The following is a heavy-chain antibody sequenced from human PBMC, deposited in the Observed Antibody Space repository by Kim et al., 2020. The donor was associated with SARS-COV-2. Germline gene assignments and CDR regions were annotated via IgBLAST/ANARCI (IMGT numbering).Heavy chain of an antibody. V-gene: IGHV4-39*07. CDR3: ARDLSYGDSPNPGWFDP. D-gene: IGHD4-17*01. CDR1: GGSISSSSYY. Sequence: SETLSLTCTVSGGSISSSSYYWGWIRQPPGKGLEWIGSIYYSGSTYYNPSLKSRVTISVDTSKNQFSLKLSSVTAADTAVYYCARDLSYGDSPNPGWFDPWGQGTLVTVSS. J-gene: IGHJ5*02. CDR2: IYYSGST.